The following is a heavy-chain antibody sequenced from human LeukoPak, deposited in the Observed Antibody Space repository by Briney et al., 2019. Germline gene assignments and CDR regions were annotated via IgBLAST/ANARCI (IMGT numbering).Heavy chain of an antibody. CDR2: IIPIFGTA. Sequence: ASVKVSCKASGGTFSSYAISWVRQAPGQGLEWMGRIIPIFGTAHYAQEFQGRVTITTDESTSTAYMELSSLRSEDTAVYYCARDLTPAYGLVYYFDYWGQGTLVTVSS. V-gene: IGHV1-69*05. CDR1: GGTFSSYA. CDR3: ARDLTPAYGLVYYFDY. D-gene: IGHD3-10*01. J-gene: IGHJ4*02.